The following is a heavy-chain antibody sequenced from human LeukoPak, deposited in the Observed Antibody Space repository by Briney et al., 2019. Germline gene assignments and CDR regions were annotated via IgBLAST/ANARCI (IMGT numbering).Heavy chain of an antibody. D-gene: IGHD3-10*01. Sequence: PGGSLRLSCAASGFTFSSYWMSWVRQAPGKGLEWVANIKQDGSEKYYVDSVKGRFTISRDNAKNSLYLQMNSLRAEDTAVYYCAMGLLWFGIGGFDPWGQGTMVTVSS. V-gene: IGHV3-7*01. CDR2: IKQDGSEK. CDR1: GFTFSSYW. J-gene: IGHJ5*02. CDR3: AMGLLWFGIGGFDP.